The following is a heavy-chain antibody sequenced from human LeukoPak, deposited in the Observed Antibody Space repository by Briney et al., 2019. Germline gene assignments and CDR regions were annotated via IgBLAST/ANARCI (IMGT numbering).Heavy chain of an antibody. CDR1: GFTFSSYA. CDR3: ARDLYFYDSSGPAMGVFDI. V-gene: IGHV3-30*04. CDR2: ISYDGSNK. J-gene: IGHJ3*02. D-gene: IGHD3-22*01. Sequence: GGSLRLSCAASGFTFSSYAMHWVRQAPGKGLEGVAVISYDGSNKYYADSVKGRFTISRDNSKNTLYPQMNSVRAEDKAVYYCARDLYFYDSSGPAMGVFDIWGQGTMVTVSS.